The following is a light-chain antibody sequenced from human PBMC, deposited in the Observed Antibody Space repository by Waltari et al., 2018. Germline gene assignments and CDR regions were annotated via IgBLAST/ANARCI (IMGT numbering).Light chain of an antibody. CDR2: WAS. J-gene: IGKJ4*01. V-gene: IGKV4-1*01. CDR3: QQSYTTPLT. CDR1: QSLSYRPNHQNY. Sequence: DIVLTQYPESLAVSLGERATINCKSSQSLSYRPNHQNYLTWYQRKPGQPPMLLISWASTRESGVPDRFSGSGSGTDFTLTISSLQAEDVAVYYCQQSYTTPLTFGGGTRVEIK.